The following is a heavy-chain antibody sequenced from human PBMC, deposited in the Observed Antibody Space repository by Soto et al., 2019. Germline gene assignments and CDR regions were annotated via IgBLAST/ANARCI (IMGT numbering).Heavy chain of an antibody. D-gene: IGHD2-2*01. CDR2: IYYSGST. Sequence: PETLSLTSTVSSVSISRSRYYWGWIRQPPGKGLEWIGSIYYSGSTYYNPSLKSRVTISVDTSKNQLSLKLSSVTAADTAVYYCASNIVVVPAATLRYYYGMDVWGQGTTVT. V-gene: IGHV4-39*01. CDR3: ASNIVVVPAATLRYYYGMDV. CDR1: SVSISRSRYY. J-gene: IGHJ6*02.